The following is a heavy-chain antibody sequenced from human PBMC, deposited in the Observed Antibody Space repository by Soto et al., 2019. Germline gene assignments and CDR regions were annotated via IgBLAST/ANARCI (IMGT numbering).Heavy chain of an antibody. CDR2: ITSDGKSK. Sequence: GGSLRLSCAASGFNFSNHWMHWVRQRPAEGLVWVSRITSDGKSKAYAESVKGRFAISRDNAKNTLYLQMNGLTAEDTAVYYCARESGDWPLNWFDPWGQGTLVTVSA. V-gene: IGHV3-74*01. D-gene: IGHD2-21*02. CDR3: ARESGDWPLNWFDP. CDR1: GFNFSNHW. J-gene: IGHJ5*02.